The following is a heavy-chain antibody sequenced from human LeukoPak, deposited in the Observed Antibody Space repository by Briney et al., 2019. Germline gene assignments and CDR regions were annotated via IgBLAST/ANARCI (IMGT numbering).Heavy chain of an antibody. CDR1: GGSISSYY. Sequence: ETLSLTCTVSGGSISSYYWSWVRQAPGKGLEWVSAISGSGGSTYYADSVEGRFTISRDNSKNTLYLQMNSLRAEDTAVYYCAKDRADVVVPAAAFDYWGQGTLVTVSS. CDR3: AKDRADVVVPAAAFDY. D-gene: IGHD2-2*01. V-gene: IGHV3-23*01. CDR2: ISGSGGST. J-gene: IGHJ4*02.